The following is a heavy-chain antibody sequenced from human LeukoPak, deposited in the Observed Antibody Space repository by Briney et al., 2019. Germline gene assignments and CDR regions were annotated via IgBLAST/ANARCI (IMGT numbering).Heavy chain of an antibody. V-gene: IGHV4-59*01. J-gene: IGHJ3*02. CDR2: IYYTGTT. CDR3: ARAYSYGLIHDAFDI. CDR1: GGSIGSYY. D-gene: IGHD5-18*01. Sequence: SETLSLTCTVSGGSIGSYYWSWIRQPPGKGLEWIGYIYYTGTTTYNPSLKGRVTISLGTSKNQFSLKLTSMTAADTAVYYCARAYSYGLIHDAFDIWGQGTMVTVSS.